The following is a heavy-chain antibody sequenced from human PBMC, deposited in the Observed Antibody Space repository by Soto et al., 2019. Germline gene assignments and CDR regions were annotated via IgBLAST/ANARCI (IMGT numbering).Heavy chain of an antibody. CDR3: ARSDDSTSYPLDL. CDR1: GYTFTNYY. V-gene: IGHV1-2*02. CDR2: MNPRSGGS. D-gene: IGHD4-4*01. J-gene: IGHJ5*02. Sequence: ASVKVSCKASGYTFTNYYMHWLRQAPGQGLEWMGWMNPRSGGSKDAQAFQDRVTMTRDASISTAYMEMTSLRHGETDGYFCARSDDSTSYPLDLWGPGTLVTVSS.